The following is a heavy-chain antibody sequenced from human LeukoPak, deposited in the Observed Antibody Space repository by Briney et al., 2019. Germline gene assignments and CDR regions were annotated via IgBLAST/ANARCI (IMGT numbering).Heavy chain of an antibody. V-gene: IGHV4-4*07. D-gene: IGHD6-19*01. CDR2: IYTSGST. CDR3: ARGKVVAGTPGQNSWDN. CDR1: GGSISSYY. J-gene: IGHJ4*02. Sequence: SETLSLTCTVSGGSISSYYWNWIRQPAGKGLGWIGRIYTSGSTNYNPSLKSRVTMSVDTSKNQFSLKLTSVTAADTAVYYCARGKVVAGTPGQNSWDNWGQGILVTVSS.